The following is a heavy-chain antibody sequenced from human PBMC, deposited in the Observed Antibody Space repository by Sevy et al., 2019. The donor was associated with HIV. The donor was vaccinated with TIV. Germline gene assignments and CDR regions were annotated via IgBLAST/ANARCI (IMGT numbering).Heavy chain of an antibody. V-gene: IGHV3-7*01. CDR2: IKQDGSEK. J-gene: IGHJ1*01. CDR3: ARVYRGDAEYFQH. Sequence: GGSLRLSCAASGFTFSNFWMSWVRQAPGKGLEWVANIKQDGSEKYYVDTVMGRFTISRDNAKNSLYLQMNSLRAEDTAVYYCARVYRGDAEYFQHWGQGTLVTVSS. CDR1: GFTFSNFW. D-gene: IGHD3-10*01.